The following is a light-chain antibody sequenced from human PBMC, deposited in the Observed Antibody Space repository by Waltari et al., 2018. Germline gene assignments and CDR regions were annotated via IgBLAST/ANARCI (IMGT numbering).Light chain of an antibody. Sequence: SVLSRSNNKNYLAWYQQKPGQPPKLLIYWASTRESGVPDRFSGSVSGTDFTLTISSLQAEDVAVYYCQHYYSPPWTFGQGTKVEIK. CDR2: WAS. V-gene: IGKV4-1*01. CDR3: QHYYSPPWT. J-gene: IGKJ1*01. CDR1: SVLSRSNNKNY.